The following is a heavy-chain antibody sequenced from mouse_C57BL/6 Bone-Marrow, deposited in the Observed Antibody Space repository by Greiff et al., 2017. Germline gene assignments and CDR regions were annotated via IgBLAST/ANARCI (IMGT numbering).Heavy chain of an antibody. J-gene: IGHJ4*01. CDR3: ARYRQLRPYYYAMDY. Sequence: QVQLQQSGAELVKPGASVKMSCKASGYTFTSYWITWVKQRPGQGLEWIGDIYPGSGSTNYNEKFKSKATLTVDTSSSTAYMQLSSLTSEDSAVYYCARYRQLRPYYYAMDYWGQGTSVTVSS. V-gene: IGHV1-55*01. D-gene: IGHD3-2*02. CDR2: IYPGSGST. CDR1: GYTFTSYW.